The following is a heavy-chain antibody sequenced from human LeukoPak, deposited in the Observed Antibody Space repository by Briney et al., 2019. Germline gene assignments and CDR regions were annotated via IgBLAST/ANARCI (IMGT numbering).Heavy chain of an antibody. CDR2: ISSSGSTI. Sequence: GGSLRLSCAASGFTFSDYYMSWIRQAPGKGLEWGSDISSSGSTIYYADSVKGRFTISRDNAKNSLYLQMNSLRAEDTAVYYCARVLPFVVVTATNDAFDIWGQGTMVTVSS. D-gene: IGHD2-21*02. V-gene: IGHV3-11*01. CDR3: ARVLPFVVVTATNDAFDI. CDR1: GFTFSDYY. J-gene: IGHJ3*02.